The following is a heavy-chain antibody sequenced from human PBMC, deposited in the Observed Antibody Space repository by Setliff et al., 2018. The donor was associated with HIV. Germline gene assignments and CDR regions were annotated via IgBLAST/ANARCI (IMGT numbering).Heavy chain of an antibody. D-gene: IGHD3-22*01. CDR2: LSRGGDNT. V-gene: IGHV3-64D*09. CDR3: VKPYTGYYYDDSAYFDY. Sequence: GGSLRLSCLVSGFTVSTYSLNWARQAPGKRPEYVAALSRGGDNTKYADSVKGRFIISRDTSKKTLYLQMSSLRPDDTAIYYCVKPYTGYYYDDSAYFDYWGQGTLVTV. J-gene: IGHJ4*02. CDR1: GFTVSTYS.